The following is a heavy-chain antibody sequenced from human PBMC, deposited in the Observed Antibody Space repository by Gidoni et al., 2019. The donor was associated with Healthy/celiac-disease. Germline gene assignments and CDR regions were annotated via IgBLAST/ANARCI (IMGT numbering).Heavy chain of an antibody. CDR1: GGSLSSGDYY. Sequence: QVQLQESGPGLVKPSQTLSLTCTVSGGSLSSGDYYWSWIRQPPGKGLEWIGYIYYSGITYYNPSLKSRVTISVATSKNQFSLKLSSVTAADTAVYYCARGRGSYGYFDYWGQGTLVTVSS. J-gene: IGHJ4*02. CDR3: ARGRGSYGYFDY. D-gene: IGHD1-26*01. V-gene: IGHV4-30-4*01. CDR2: IYYSGIT.